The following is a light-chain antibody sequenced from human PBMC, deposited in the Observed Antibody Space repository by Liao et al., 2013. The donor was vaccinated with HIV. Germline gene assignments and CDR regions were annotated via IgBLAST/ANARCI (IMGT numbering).Light chain of an antibody. V-gene: IGLV3-1*01. CDR3: QAWDDNTAV. Sequence: SYELTQPPSVSVSPGQTASITCSGDKLGNKYASWYQQKPGQSPVLVIYQDNKRPSGIPERFSGSNSGNTATLTISGTQAMDEADYYCQAWDDNTAVFGGGTKLTVL. J-gene: IGLJ3*02. CDR1: KLGNKY. CDR2: QDN.